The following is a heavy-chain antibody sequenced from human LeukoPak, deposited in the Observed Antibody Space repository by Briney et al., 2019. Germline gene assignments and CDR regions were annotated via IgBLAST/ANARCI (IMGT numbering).Heavy chain of an antibody. CDR3: ARDRIGGEEY. J-gene: IGHJ4*02. V-gene: IGHV3-7*01. Sequence: GGSPRLSCAASGFTFSSHWMNWVRQAPGKGLEWVANIKEDGSEKDYVDSVKGRFTISRDNAKNSLYLQMDSLRAEDTAVYYCARDRIGGEEYWGQGTLVTVSS. CDR1: GFTFSSHW. CDR2: IKEDGSEK. D-gene: IGHD3-16*01.